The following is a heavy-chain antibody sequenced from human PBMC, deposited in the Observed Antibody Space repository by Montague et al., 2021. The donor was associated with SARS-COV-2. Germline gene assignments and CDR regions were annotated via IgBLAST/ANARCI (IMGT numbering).Heavy chain of an antibody. CDR1: DDSIRGNY. D-gene: IGHD1-20*01. V-gene: IGHV4-59*12. CDR3: ARESSFGIPGRFES. CDR2: INYSGSS. Sequence: SETLSLTCSINDDSIRGNYWAWIWKHQGKGLEWIGIINYSGSSTYSPYLTSRATITIDTSKKEFSLRLTSLAPADTTMYFCARESSFGIPGRFESWGQGSQVTVSS. J-gene: IGHJ4*02.